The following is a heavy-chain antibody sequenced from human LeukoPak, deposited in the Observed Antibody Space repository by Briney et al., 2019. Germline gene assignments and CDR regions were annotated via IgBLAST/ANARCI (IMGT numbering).Heavy chain of an antibody. V-gene: IGHV3-33*06. CDR3: AKDGAYDFWSGYKYYFDY. CDR2: IWYDGSNK. J-gene: IGHJ4*02. D-gene: IGHD3-3*01. Sequence: GGSLRLSCAASGFTFSSYGMHWVRQAPGKGLEWVAVIWYDGSNKYYADSVKGRFTISRDNSKNTLYLQMNSLRAEDTAVYYCAKDGAYDFWSGYKYYFDYWGQGTLVTVSS. CDR1: GFTFSSYG.